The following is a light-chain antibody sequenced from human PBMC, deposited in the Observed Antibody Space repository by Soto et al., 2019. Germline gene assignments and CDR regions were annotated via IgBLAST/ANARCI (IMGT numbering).Light chain of an antibody. J-gene: IGKJ1*01. V-gene: IGKV1-39*01. CDR2: TAT. CDR3: QQSYSAPPWT. CDR1: QNIRSY. Sequence: DIQMTQSPSSLSASVGDTITITCRASQNIRSYLNWYQQKSGKAPNLLIYTATTLQSEVPSRFSGRGSETDFTLTISSLEPEDFATYYCQQSYSAPPWTFGPGTKVEMK.